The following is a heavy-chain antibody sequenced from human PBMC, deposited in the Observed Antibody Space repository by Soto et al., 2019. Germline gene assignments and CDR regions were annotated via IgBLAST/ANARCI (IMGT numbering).Heavy chain of an antibody. V-gene: IGHV4-59*01. CDR2: IYYSGST. J-gene: IGHJ4*02. D-gene: IGHD6-13*01. CDR1: GGSISSYY. CDR3: ARDPYSSKLLED. Sequence: SETLSLTCTVSGGSISSYYWSWIRQPPGKGLEWIGYIYYSGSTNYNPFLKSRVTISVDTSKSQFSLKLSSVTAADTAVYYCARDPYSSKLLEDWGQGTLVTVSS.